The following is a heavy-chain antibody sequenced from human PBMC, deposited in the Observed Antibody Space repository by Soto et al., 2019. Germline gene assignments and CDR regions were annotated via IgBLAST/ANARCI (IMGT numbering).Heavy chain of an antibody. J-gene: IGHJ4*02. Sequence: GGSLRLSCAASGFTFSSYAMNWVRQAPGKGLEWVSTISNSGGSTYYADSVKGRFTISRDNSKNTLYLQMNSLRADDTAVYYCAKTPLTNYYDSSGFFAYWGLGTLVTVSS. V-gene: IGHV3-23*01. CDR3: AKTPLTNYYDSSGFFAY. CDR2: ISNSGGST. D-gene: IGHD3-22*01. CDR1: GFTFSSYA.